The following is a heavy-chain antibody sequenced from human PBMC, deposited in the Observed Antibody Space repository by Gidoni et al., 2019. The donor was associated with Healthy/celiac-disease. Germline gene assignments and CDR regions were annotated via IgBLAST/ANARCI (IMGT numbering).Heavy chain of an antibody. CDR2: IRSKAYGGTT. CDR1: GFTFGDYA. J-gene: IGHJ6*02. CDR3: TRDFPFRDYAIRMDV. V-gene: IGHV3-49*04. D-gene: IGHD2-2*01. Sequence: EVQLVESGGGLVQPGRSLRLSCTASGFTFGDYAMSWVRQAPGKGLEWVGFIRSKAYGGTTEYAASVKGRFTISRDDSKSIAYLQMNSLKTEDTAVYYCTRDFPFRDYAIRMDVWGQGTTVTVSS.